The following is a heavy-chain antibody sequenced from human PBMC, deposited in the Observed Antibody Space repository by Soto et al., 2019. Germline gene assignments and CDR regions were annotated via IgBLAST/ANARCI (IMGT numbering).Heavy chain of an antibody. J-gene: IGHJ5*01. Sequence: QITLKESGPTLVKPTQTLTLTSTFSGFSFSTSGVGVGWIRQHPGKALEWLALIYWDEYKRYSPSLNTRLTITKDTAKNKVVLTMTNVDTMDTATSCCARGVRYCSITKCPNGFDSWGQGTLVTVSS. CDR3: ARGVRYCSITKCPNGFDS. CDR2: IYWDEYK. V-gene: IGHV2-5*02. D-gene: IGHD2-8*01. CDR1: GFSFSTSGVG.